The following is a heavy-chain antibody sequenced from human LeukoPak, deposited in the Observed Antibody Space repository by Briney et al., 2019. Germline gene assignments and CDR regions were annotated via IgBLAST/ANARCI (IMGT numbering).Heavy chain of an antibody. J-gene: IGHJ6*02. CDR1: GFTFSSYN. V-gene: IGHV3-48*01. Sequence: GGSLRLSCAASGFTFSSYNMNWVRQAPGKGLEWVSYISTSSNTIYYSDSVKGRFTISRDNAKNSLYLQMNDLRAEDTAVYYCARVGSYGMDVWGQGTTVTVSS. D-gene: IGHD3-10*01. CDR3: ARVGSYGMDV. CDR2: ISTSSNTI.